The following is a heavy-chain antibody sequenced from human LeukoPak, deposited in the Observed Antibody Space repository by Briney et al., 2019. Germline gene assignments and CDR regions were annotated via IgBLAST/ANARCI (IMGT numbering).Heavy chain of an antibody. CDR2: INHSGST. V-gene: IGHV4-34*01. D-gene: IGHD3-9*01. CDR3: ARDADMAFDI. J-gene: IGHJ3*02. CDR1: GGSFSGYY. Sequence: PSETLSLTCAVHGGSFSGYYWSWIRQPPGKGLEWIGEINHSGSTNYNPSLKSRVTISVDTSKNQFSLKLSSVTAADTAVYYCARDADMAFDIWGQGTMVTVSS.